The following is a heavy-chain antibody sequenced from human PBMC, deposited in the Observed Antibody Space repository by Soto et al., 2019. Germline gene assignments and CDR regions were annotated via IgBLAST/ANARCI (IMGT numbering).Heavy chain of an antibody. CDR1: GFTFSSYA. V-gene: IGHV3-23*01. CDR2: ISGSGGST. J-gene: IGHJ4*02. D-gene: IGHD3-10*01. CDR3: AKSGALWFGELAKGDY. Sequence: GGSLRLSCAASGFTFSSYAMSWVRQAPGKGLEWVSAISGSGGSTYYADSVKGRFTISRDNSKNTLYLQMNSLRAEDTAVYYCAKSGALWFGELAKGDYWGQGTLVTVSS.